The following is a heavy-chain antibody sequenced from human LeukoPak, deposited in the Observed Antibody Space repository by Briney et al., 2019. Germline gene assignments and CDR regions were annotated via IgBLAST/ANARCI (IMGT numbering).Heavy chain of an antibody. V-gene: IGHV3-53*01. CDR1: VFTVSRNY. D-gene: IGHD1-1*01. Sequence: GGSLRLSCADSVFTVSRNYMNWVRQAPGQGLEWVSVIYSGGSTYYADSVKGRFTITRDNSKNTVYLQMNSLRAEDTAVYYCARDSETETGWYYYGMDVWGQGTTVTVSS. J-gene: IGHJ6*02. CDR2: IYSGGST. CDR3: ARDSETETGWYYYGMDV.